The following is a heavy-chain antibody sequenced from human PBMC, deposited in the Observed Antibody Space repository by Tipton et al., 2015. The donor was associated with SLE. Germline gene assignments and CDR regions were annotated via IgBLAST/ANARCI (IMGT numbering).Heavy chain of an antibody. CDR2: VYYTGTT. CDR1: GDSISGTTYS. Sequence: LSLTCTVSGDSISGTTYSWAWIRQSPGKGLDWIGSVYYTGTTFYNPSLESRVTVSLDTSRNRFSLRLRSVTAADTAMYFCARGIMGDHDYWGQGTLVTVSS. CDR3: ARGIMGDHDY. V-gene: IGHV4-39*02. D-gene: IGHD3-16*01. J-gene: IGHJ4*02.